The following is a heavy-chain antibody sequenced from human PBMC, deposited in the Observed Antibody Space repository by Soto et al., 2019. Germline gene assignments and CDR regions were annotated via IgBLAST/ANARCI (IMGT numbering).Heavy chain of an antibody. D-gene: IGHD3-3*01. J-gene: IGHJ5*02. Sequence: SETLSLTCTVSGGSISSYYWSWIRQPPGKGLEWIGYIYYSGSTNYNPSLKSRVTISVDTSKNQFSLKLSSVTAADTAVYYCARDITGGPTWRWFDPWGQGTLVTVSS. CDR3: ARDITGGPTWRWFDP. CDR2: IYYSGST. CDR1: GGSISSYY. V-gene: IGHV4-59*01.